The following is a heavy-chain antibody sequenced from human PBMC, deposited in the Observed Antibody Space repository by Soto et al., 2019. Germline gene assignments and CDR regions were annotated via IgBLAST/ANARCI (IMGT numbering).Heavy chain of an antibody. CDR2: SIAVFGTA. J-gene: IGHJ4*02. Sequence: QVQLVQSEAEVKKPGSSVKLSCKTSGGTFRNYDINLVRQAPGQGVAWMGGSIAVFGTANYAQTFQGRFTITADESTSTAYMELSSLRSEDTAVYYCAIPLPKQQLVRGAFDHWGQGTLVTVAS. CDR3: AIPLPKQQLVRGAFDH. CDR1: GGTFRNYD. V-gene: IGHV1-69*01. D-gene: IGHD6-13*01.